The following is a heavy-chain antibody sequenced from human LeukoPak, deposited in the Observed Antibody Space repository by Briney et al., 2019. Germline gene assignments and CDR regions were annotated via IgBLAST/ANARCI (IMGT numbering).Heavy chain of an antibody. J-gene: IGHJ4*02. CDR1: GGSISSSSYY. CDR3: ARGGAVAGTPYYFDY. D-gene: IGHD6-19*01. Sequence: SETLSLTCTVSGGSISSSSYYWGWIRQPPGKGLEWIGSIYYSRSTYYNPSLKSRVTISVDRSKNQFSLKLSSVTAADTAVYYCARGGAVAGTPYYFDYWGQGTLVTVSS. CDR2: IYYSRST. V-gene: IGHV4-39*07.